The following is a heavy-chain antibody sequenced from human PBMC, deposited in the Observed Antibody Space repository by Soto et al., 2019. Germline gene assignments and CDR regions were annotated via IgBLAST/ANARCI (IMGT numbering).Heavy chain of an antibody. CDR2: INHSGST. CDR3: ARGLQSRKVYSSSSY. V-gene: IGHV4-34*01. Sequence: QVQLQQWGAGLLKPSETLSLTCAVYGGSFSGYYWSWIRQPPGKGLEWIGEINHSGSTNYNPSLKSRVTISVDTSKNQSSLKLSSVTAADTAVYYCARGLQSRKVYSSSSYWGQGTLVTVSS. J-gene: IGHJ4*02. D-gene: IGHD6-6*01. CDR1: GGSFSGYY.